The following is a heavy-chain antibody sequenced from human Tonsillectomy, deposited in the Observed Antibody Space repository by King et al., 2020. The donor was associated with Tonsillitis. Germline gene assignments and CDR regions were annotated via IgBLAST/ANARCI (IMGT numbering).Heavy chain of an antibody. J-gene: IGHJ4*02. D-gene: IGHD3-3*01. Sequence: VQLVESGGGLVQPGGSLRLSCAASGFTFSSYAMHWVRQAPGKGLEYVSAISSNGGSTYYANSVKGRFTISRDNSKNTLYLQMGSLRAEDMAVYYCAATYYDFWGGYFDYWGQGTLVTVSS. V-gene: IGHV3-64*01. CDR2: ISSNGGST. CDR3: AATYYDFWGGYFDY. CDR1: GFTFSSYA.